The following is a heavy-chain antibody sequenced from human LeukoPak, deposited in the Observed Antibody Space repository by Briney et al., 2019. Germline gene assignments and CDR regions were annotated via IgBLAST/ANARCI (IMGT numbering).Heavy chain of an antibody. CDR2: ISGSGGST. D-gene: IGHD4-11*01. V-gene: IGHV3-23*01. Sequence: PGGSLRLSCAASGFTLSGYEMSWVRQAPGKGLEWVSAISGSGGSTYYADSVKGRFTIPRDNSKNTLYLQMNSLRAEDTAVYYCAKDPYSNYRGYYFDYWGQGTLVTVSS. CDR1: GFTLSGYE. CDR3: AKDPYSNYRGYYFDY. J-gene: IGHJ4*02.